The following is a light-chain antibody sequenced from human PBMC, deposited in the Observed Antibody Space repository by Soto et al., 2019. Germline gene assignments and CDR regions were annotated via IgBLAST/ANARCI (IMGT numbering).Light chain of an antibody. CDR1: QSVSSN. J-gene: IGKJ1*01. Sequence: EIGMTQYTATLSVSPGERATLSCRASQSVSSNLAWYQQKPGQAPRLLIYGASTRATGIPARFSGSGSGTEFTLTISSLQSEDFAVYYCQQYNNWWTFGQGTMV. CDR2: GAS. CDR3: QQYNNWWT. V-gene: IGKV3-15*01.